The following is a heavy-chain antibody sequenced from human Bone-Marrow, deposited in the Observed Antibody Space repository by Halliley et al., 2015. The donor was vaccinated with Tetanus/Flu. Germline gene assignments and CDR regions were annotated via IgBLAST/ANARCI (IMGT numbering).Heavy chain of an antibody. V-gene: IGHV3-74*01. CDR3: ARPNDLWSAYYPMDV. Sequence: RIRGDGRGKDDADSVKGRFTISRDNAKNPLYRQVNSLRAGDSAVYYCARPNDLWSAYYPMDVWGRGTTVTVS. J-gene: IGHJ6*02. D-gene: IGHD3-3*01. CDR2: IRGDGRGK.